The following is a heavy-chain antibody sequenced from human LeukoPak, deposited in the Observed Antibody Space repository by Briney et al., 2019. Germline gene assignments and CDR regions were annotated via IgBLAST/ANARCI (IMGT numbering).Heavy chain of an antibody. Sequence: SQTLSLTCVISGNSVSSDSAAWNWIRQSPSRGLEWLGRTYYRSKWYNDYAVSVKSRITINPDTSKNQFSLHLNSVTPEDTAVYYCAGYSYGVRPSWGQGTLVTVSS. J-gene: IGHJ5*02. CDR3: AGYSYGVRPS. D-gene: IGHD5-18*01. CDR1: GNSVSSDSAA. V-gene: IGHV6-1*01. CDR2: TYYRSKWYN.